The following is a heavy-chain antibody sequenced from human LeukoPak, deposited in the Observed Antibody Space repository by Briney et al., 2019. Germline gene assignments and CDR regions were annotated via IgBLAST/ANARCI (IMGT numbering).Heavy chain of an antibody. Sequence: ASVKVSCKASGYTSTSHDINWVRQATGQGLEWMGRLNPDSGYTGSAQKFQGRVTMTRDTSISTAYMELSSLRSEDTAVYYCARADGGNSPGYYYGLDVWGQGTTVTVSS. J-gene: IGHJ6*02. V-gene: IGHV1-8*01. CDR2: LNPDSGYT. D-gene: IGHD4-23*01. CDR3: ARADGGNSPGYYYGLDV. CDR1: GYTSTSHD.